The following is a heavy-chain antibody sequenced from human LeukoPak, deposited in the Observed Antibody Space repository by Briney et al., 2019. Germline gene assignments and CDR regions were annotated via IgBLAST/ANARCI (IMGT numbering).Heavy chain of an antibody. V-gene: IGHV1-24*01. D-gene: IGHD2-21*02. J-gene: IGHJ6*02. Sequence: ASVKVSCKVSGYTLTELSMHWVRQAPGKGLEWMGGFDPEDGETIYAQKFQGRVTMTEDTSTDTAYMELSSLRSEDTAVYYCATGEGHCGSDCLYGMDVWGQGTTVTVSS. CDR3: ATGEGHCGSDCLYGMDV. CDR2: FDPEDGET. CDR1: GYTLTELS.